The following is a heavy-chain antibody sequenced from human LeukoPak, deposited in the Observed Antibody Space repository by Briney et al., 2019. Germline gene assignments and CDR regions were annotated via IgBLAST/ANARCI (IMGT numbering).Heavy chain of an antibody. CDR2: IRYDGSNK. V-gene: IGHV3-30*02. Sequence: GGSLRLSCAASGFTFSSYGMHWVRQAPGKGLEWVTFIRYDGSNKYYADSVQGRFTISRDNSKKTGFLQMNSLRAEDAAVYYCAKGVRPDMYYYMDVWGKGTTVTISS. CDR3: AKGVRPDMYYYMDV. J-gene: IGHJ6*03. CDR1: GFTFSSYG. D-gene: IGHD2-15*01.